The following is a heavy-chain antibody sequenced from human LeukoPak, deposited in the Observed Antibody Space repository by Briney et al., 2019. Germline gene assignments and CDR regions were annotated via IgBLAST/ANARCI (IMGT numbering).Heavy chain of an antibody. CDR2: IHPSGML. Sequence: SETLSLTCTVSGASFNSDDQYWNWIRQSPGKGLEWIGSIHPSGMLYNNPSLESRVTMSRDTSKNQFSLNLNSVTAADTAVYFCSRGLDSRKLGHWGQGILVTVSS. D-gene: IGHD3-22*01. CDR1: GASFNSDDQY. J-gene: IGHJ4*02. CDR3: SRGLDSRKLGH. V-gene: IGHV4-31*03.